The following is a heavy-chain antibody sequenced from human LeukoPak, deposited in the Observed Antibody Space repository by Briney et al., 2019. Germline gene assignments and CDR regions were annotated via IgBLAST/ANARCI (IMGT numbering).Heavy chain of an antibody. CDR3: ARRGQNYYYYYLDV. CDR1: GYSLTSYW. V-gene: IGHV5-51*01. J-gene: IGHJ6*03. CDR2: IYPDDSDT. Sequence: GESLKISCKGSGYSLTSYWIGWVRQMPGKGLARMRIIYPDDSDTRYSPSFQGQVTISADKSISTAYLQWSSLKASDTAMYYGARRGQNYYYYYLDVWGKGTTVTVSS.